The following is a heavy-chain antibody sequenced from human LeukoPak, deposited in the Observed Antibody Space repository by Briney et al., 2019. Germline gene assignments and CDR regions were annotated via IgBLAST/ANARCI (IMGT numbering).Heavy chain of an antibody. J-gene: IGHJ6*03. D-gene: IGHD3-22*01. Sequence: SETLSLTCAVYGGSFSGYYWSWIRQPPGKGLEWIGEINHSGSTNYNPSLKSRVTISVDTSKNQFSLKLSSVTAADTAVYYCARVGRYYYDSSGYYYYYYYMDVWGKGTTVTVSS. CDR3: ARVGRYYYDSSGYYYYYYYMDV. V-gene: IGHV4-34*01. CDR1: GGSFSGYY. CDR2: INHSGST.